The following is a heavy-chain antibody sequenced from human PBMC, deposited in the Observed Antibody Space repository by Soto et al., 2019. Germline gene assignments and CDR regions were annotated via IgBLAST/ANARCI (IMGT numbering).Heavy chain of an antibody. CDR2: INHSGST. V-gene: IGHV4-34*01. CDR1: GGSFSGYY. D-gene: IGHD3-10*01. J-gene: IGHJ5*02. Sequence: QVQLQQWGAGLLKPSETLSLTCAVYGGSFSGYYWSWIRQPPGKGLESIGEINHSGSTNYNPSLKSRVTISVDTSKNQFSLKLSSVTAADTAVYYCARATLVLLWFGELSPNWFDPWGQGTLVTVSS. CDR3: ARATLVLLWFGELSPNWFDP.